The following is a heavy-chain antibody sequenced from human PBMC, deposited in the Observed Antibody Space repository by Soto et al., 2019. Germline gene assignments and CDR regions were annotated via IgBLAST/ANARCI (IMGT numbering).Heavy chain of an antibody. CDR1: GFTFSSYS. Sequence: LRLSCAASGFTFSSYSMNWVRQAPGKGLEWVSSISSSSSYIYYADSVKGRFTISRDNAKNSLYLQMNSLRAEDTAVYYCARVVTMIVVVITPWGYNWFDPWGQGTLVTVSS. CDR2: ISSSSSYI. CDR3: ARVVTMIVVVITPWGYNWFDP. V-gene: IGHV3-21*04. D-gene: IGHD3-22*01. J-gene: IGHJ5*02.